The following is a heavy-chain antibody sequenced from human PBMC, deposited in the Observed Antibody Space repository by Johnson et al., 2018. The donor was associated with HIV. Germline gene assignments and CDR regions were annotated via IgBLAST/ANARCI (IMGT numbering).Heavy chain of an antibody. CDR2: ISSSGGTI. CDR1: GFTFDDYG. J-gene: IGHJ3*01. Sequence: VQLVESGGGLVQPGGSLRLSCVVSGFTFDDYGMSWVRQAPGKGLEWVSYISSSGGTISNADSVKGRFTISRNNAKNSLYLQMNSLRAEDTAVYFCATVWRNEGRHAVDVWGQGTMVTVSS. D-gene: IGHD1-1*01. V-gene: IGHV3-11*04. CDR3: ATVWRNEGRHAVDV.